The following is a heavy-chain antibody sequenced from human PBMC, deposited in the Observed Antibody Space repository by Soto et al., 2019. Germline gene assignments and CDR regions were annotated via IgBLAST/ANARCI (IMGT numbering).Heavy chain of an antibody. J-gene: IGHJ4*02. CDR2: INGGGGTS. V-gene: IGHV3-23*01. Sequence: GGSLGLSCAASGFTFTSFAMSWVRQTPGKGLECVSVINGGGGTSYYADSVKGRFTISRDNSKNTLYLQMSSLRADDTAVYFCAKDLGYSYGYGSDYWGQGTLVTVSS. D-gene: IGHD5-18*01. CDR3: AKDLGYSYGYGSDY. CDR1: GFTFTSFA.